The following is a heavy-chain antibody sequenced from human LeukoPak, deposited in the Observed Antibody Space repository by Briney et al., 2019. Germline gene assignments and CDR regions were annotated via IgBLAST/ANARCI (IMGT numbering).Heavy chain of an antibody. CDR3: ARVSVAGDYTFDY. CDR2: IYHSGST. D-gene: IGHD6-19*01. V-gene: IGHV4-4*02. J-gene: IGHJ4*02. CDR1: GGSISSSNW. Sequence: PSETLSLTCAVSGGSISSSNWWSWVRQPPGKGLEWIGEIYHSGSTNYNPSLKSRVTISVDKSKSQFSLKLSSVTAADTAVYYCARVSVAGDYTFDYWGQGTLVTVSS.